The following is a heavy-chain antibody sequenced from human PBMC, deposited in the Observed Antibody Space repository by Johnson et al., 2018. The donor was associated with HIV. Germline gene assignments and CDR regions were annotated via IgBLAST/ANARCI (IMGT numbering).Heavy chain of an antibody. CDR2: ISGSGGST. CDR1: GFTFSSYA. J-gene: IGHJ3*02. V-gene: IGHV3-23*04. D-gene: IGHD3-10*01. Sequence: VQLVESGGGLVQPGGSLRLSCAASGFTFSSYAMSWVRQAPGKGLEWVSAISGSGGSTYYADSVKGRFTISRDNSKNTLYLQMNSLRAEDTAVYYCAKDYYGSGGKHDAFDIWGQGTMVTVSS. CDR3: AKDYYGSGGKHDAFDI.